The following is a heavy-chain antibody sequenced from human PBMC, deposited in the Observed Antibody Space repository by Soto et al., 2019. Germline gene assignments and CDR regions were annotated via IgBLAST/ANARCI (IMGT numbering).Heavy chain of an antibody. CDR1: GGSISDYY. Sequence: ASETLSLTCTVSGGSISDYYWSWIRQPPGKELEWIGYIHHSGGTDYNPSLKSRVTISLDTSKNQFSLKLSSVIAADTAVYYCARHWGGRCGGGCYSFDAWGQGTMVTVSS. CDR2: IHHSGGT. CDR3: ARHWGGRCGGGCYSFDA. D-gene: IGHD2-21*02. J-gene: IGHJ3*01. V-gene: IGHV4-59*08.